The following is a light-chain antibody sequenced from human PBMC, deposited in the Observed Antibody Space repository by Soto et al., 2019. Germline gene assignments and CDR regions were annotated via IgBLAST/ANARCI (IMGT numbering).Light chain of an antibody. CDR1: QSISSD. V-gene: IGKV3-15*01. J-gene: IGKJ5*01. CDR3: QQYNKWPPIT. CDR2: GAS. Sequence: EIVMTQSPATLYVSPGERATLSCRASQSISSDLAWYQQKPGQAPRLVIQGASTRATGIPARFSGSGSGTEFTLTISSLQSDDVAVYYCQQYNKWPPITFGQGTRLEIK.